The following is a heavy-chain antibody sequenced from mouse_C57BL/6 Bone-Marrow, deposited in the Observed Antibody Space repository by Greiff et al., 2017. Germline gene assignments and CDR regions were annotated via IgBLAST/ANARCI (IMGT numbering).Heavy chain of an antibody. V-gene: IGHV5-17*01. CDR3: ARGDYNYGGAWFAY. J-gene: IGHJ3*01. CDR1: AFTFSDYG. Sequence: EVHLVESGGGLVKPGGSLKLSCAASAFTFSDYGMHWVRQAPEKGLEWVAYISSGSSTIYYAVTVKGRFTISRDNAKNTLFLQMTSLRSEDTAMYYCARGDYNYGGAWFAYWGQGTLVTVSA. D-gene: IGHD2-12*01. CDR2: ISSGSSTI.